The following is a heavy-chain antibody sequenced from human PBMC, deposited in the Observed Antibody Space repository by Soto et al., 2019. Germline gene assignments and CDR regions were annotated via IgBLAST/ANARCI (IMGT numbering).Heavy chain of an antibody. D-gene: IGHD6-13*01. V-gene: IGHV3-23*01. Sequence: EVHLLESGGVLVQPGESLRLSYETSGFTFSNCVMTWVRQAPGKGLEWVSVITKTGDTDYADSVKGRFTISRDNSKNTVYLQMNSLRAEDTAVYYCAKGLINGRWYAADWGQGTLVTVSS. J-gene: IGHJ4*02. CDR3: AKGLINGRWYAAD. CDR1: GFTFSNCV. CDR2: ITKTGDT.